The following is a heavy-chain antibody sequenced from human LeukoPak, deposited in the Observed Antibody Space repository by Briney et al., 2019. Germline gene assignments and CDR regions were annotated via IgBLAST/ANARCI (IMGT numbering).Heavy chain of an antibody. J-gene: IGHJ4*02. Sequence: SETLSLTCDVSGGSVTSTNWGSWVRPPPGKGLEWIGEVHLDGRTNYNPSLKSRLIMSVDLPENHISLKLTSVTAADTAVYYCAREGGFYRPLDYSGQGTLVTVSS. CDR3: AREGGFYRPLDY. V-gene: IGHV4-4*02. D-gene: IGHD3-3*01. CDR1: GGSVTSTNW. CDR2: VHLDGRT.